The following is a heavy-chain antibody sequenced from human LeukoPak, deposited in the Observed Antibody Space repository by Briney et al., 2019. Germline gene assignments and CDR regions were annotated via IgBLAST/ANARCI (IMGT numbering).Heavy chain of an antibody. CDR1: GYSSSIDYY. CDR3: AGTSSGYYSTDY. Sequence: KPSETLSLTCPVSGYSSSIDYYWGWIRQSPGKGLEWIGSIHRSGSTYYNPSLKSRVTISGDTSKSQFSLRLTSVTAADTAVYYCAGTSSGYYSTDYWGQGTLVTVSS. J-gene: IGHJ4*02. V-gene: IGHV4-38-2*01. CDR2: IHRSGST. D-gene: IGHD5-12*01.